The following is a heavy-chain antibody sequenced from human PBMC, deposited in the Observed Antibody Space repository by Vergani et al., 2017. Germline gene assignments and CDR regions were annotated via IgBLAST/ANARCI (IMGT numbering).Heavy chain of an antibody. CDR1: GGSISSYY. J-gene: IGHJ5*02. CDR3: ARYDFWSGYR. CDR2: IYTSGST. D-gene: IGHD3-3*01. V-gene: IGHV4-4*08. Sequence: QVQLQESGPGLVKPSETLSLTCTVSGGSISSYYWSWIRQPPGKGLEWIGYIYTSGSTNYNPSLKSRVTISVDTSKNQFSLKLSSVTAADTAVYYCARYDFWSGYRWGQGTLVTVSS.